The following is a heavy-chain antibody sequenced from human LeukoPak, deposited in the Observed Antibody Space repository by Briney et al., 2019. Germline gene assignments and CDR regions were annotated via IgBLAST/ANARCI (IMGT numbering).Heavy chain of an antibody. Sequence: GGSLRLSCAASGFTFTTYTMAWVRQAPGKGLEWVSVIYSGGSTYYADSVKGRFTISRHNSKNTLYLQMNSLRAEDTAVYYCARDRAGFDYWGQGILVTVSS. V-gene: IGHV3-53*04. CDR3: ARDRAGFDY. CDR1: GFTFTTYT. J-gene: IGHJ4*02. CDR2: IYSGGST.